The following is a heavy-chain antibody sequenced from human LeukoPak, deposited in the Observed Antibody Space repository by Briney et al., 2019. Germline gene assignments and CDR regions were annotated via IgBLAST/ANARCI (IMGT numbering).Heavy chain of an antibody. D-gene: IGHD3-22*01. Sequence: ASVKVSCKASGYTFTSYYMHWVRQAPGQGLEWMGIINPSGGSTSYAQKFQGRVTMTRDTSTSTVYMELSSLRSEDTAVYYCARSAGDYYDSSGYNNWFDPWGQGTLVTVSS. V-gene: IGHV1-46*01. J-gene: IGHJ5*02. CDR3: ARSAGDYYDSSGYNNWFDP. CDR1: GYTFTSYY. CDR2: INPSGGST.